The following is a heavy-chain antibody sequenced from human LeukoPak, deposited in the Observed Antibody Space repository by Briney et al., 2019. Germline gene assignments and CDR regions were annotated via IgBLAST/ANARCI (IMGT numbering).Heavy chain of an antibody. J-gene: IGHJ4*02. D-gene: IGHD3-22*01. CDR2: ISSSSSYI. CDR1: GFTFSTYW. CDR3: ARVRAYYYDSSATLGY. V-gene: IGHV3-21*01. Sequence: GESLRLSCAASGFTFSTYWMNWFRQTPGKGLEWVSSISSSSSYIYYADSVKGRFTISRDNAKNSLYLQMDSLRAEGTAVYYCARVRAYYYDSSATLGYWGQGTLVTVSS.